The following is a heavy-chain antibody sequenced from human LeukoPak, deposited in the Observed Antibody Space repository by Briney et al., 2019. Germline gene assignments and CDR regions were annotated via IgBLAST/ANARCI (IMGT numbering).Heavy chain of an antibody. Sequence: GGSLRLSCEASGLTLSIFEMNWVRPAPGKGLEWVSFISRSGDIKLYADSVKGRFTISRDNPKNSLYLQMNSLRAEDTAVYYCAKGGSPGYNYNAFDMWGQGTMVAVSS. J-gene: IGHJ3*02. CDR2: ISRSGDIK. V-gene: IGHV3-48*03. D-gene: IGHD3-22*01. CDR3: AKGGSPGYNYNAFDM. CDR1: GLTLSIFE.